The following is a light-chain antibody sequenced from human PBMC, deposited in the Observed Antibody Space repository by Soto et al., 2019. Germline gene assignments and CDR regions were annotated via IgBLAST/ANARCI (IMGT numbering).Light chain of an antibody. CDR3: HQYGSSPRT. CDR1: QSVSSNS. Sequence: ETVLTQSPGTLSLSPGERATLYCRASQSVSSNSLAWYQQKPGQAPRLLIYGASSRATGIPDRFSGSGSGTDFTLTISRLEPEDCAVYYCHQYGSSPRTFGRGTKVDIK. CDR2: GAS. J-gene: IGKJ1*01. V-gene: IGKV3-20*01.